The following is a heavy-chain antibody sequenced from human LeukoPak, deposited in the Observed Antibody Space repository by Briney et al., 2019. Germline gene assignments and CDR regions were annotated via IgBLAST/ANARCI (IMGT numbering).Heavy chain of an antibody. CDR2: ISGRSADI. Sequence: PGGSLRLSCAASGFTFSSYAMNWVRQAPGKGLEWVSSISGRSADIYYADSVKGRFAISRDNARNSLYLQMSSLRVEDTAVYYCAKDGWLESGRTPFYFDSWGQGTLVTVSS. CDR3: AKDGWLESGRTPFYFDS. J-gene: IGHJ4*02. D-gene: IGHD3-10*01. CDR1: GFTFSSYA. V-gene: IGHV3-21*06.